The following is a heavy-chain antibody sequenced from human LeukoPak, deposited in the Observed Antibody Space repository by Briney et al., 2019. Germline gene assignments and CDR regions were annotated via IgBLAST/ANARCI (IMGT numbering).Heavy chain of an antibody. CDR3: ARVPCYDILTGLMDHWFDP. D-gene: IGHD3-9*01. CDR1: GYTFTGFY. Sequence: ASVKVSCKASGYTFTGFYMHWVRQAPGQGLEWMGWINPNSGGTNSARKFQGRVTMTRDTSISTAYMELSRLRADDTAVYYCARVPCYDILTGLMDHWFDPWGQGTLVTVSS. J-gene: IGHJ5*02. V-gene: IGHV1-2*02. CDR2: INPNSGGT.